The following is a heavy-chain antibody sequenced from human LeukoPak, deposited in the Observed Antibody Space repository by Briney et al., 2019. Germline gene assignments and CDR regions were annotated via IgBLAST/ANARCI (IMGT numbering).Heavy chain of an antibody. CDR1: GFTFSAYA. CDR2: ISTSSNYI. CDR3: AQNFYDSSGLYFDY. Sequence: GGSLRLSCEASGFTFSAYAMTWVRQAPGKGLEWVSSISTSSNYIYYADSVKGRFTISRDNAKNSLYLQMNSLRAADTAVYYCAQNFYDSSGLYFDYWGQGTLVTVSS. D-gene: IGHD3-22*01. J-gene: IGHJ4*02. V-gene: IGHV3-21*01.